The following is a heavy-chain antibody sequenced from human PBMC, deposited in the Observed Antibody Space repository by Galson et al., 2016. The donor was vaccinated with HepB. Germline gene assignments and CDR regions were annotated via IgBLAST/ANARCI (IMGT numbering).Heavy chain of an antibody. Sequence: SVKVSCKASGYTFTDSDINWVRQATGQGLEWMGRMDPNTGDAGYAQKFKGRVTLTRNTSINTAYMELSALRSEDTAFYYCARGRFGMFYSKFDPWGRGTLVSVSS. V-gene: IGHV1-8*01. J-gene: IGHJ2*01. CDR1: GYTFTDSD. D-gene: IGHD2-15*01. CDR2: MDPNTGDA. CDR3: ARGRFGMFYSKFDP.